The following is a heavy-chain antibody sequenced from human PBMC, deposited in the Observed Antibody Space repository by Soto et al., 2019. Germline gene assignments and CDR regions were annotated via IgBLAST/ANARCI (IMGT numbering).Heavy chain of an antibody. CDR3: ARSTGYYYNYSMDV. CDR2: IDFSGTI. CDR1: LVSFVGYY. J-gene: IGHJ6*02. Sequence: SETLSLTCAFSLVSFVGYYWSCIRHPPGKGLEWIGEIDFSGTINYNPSLKSRVAISIDTSRSQFSLDLLSVTAADTAVYFCARSTGYYYNYSMDVWAQGTTVTVSS. D-gene: IGHD3-3*01. V-gene: IGHV4-34*01.